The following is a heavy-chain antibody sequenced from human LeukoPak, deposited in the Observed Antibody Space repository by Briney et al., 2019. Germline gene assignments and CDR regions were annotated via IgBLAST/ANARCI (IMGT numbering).Heavy chain of an antibody. J-gene: IGHJ4*02. D-gene: IGHD2-15*01. Sequence: SETLSLTCTVSGGSISSGGYSWSWIRQPPGKGLEWIGEINHSGSTNYNPSLKSRVTISVDTSKNQFSLKLSSVTAADTAVYYCAGRWGYCSGGSCYWFDYWGQGTLVTVSS. CDR3: AGRWGYCSGGSCYWFDY. CDR2: INHSGST. CDR1: GGSISSGGYS. V-gene: IGHV4-39*07.